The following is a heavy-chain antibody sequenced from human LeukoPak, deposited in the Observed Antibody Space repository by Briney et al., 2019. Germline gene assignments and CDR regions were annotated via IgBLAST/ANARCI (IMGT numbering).Heavy chain of an antibody. CDR1: GFTFSSYA. V-gene: IGHV3-7*01. Sequence: GGSLRLSCAASGFTFSSYAMSWVRQAPGKGLEWVANIKQDGSEKYYVDSVKGRFTISRDNAKNSLYLQMNSLRAEDTAVYYCARDLETYYYDSSGYSPLGYWGQGTLVTVSS. CDR2: IKQDGSEK. CDR3: ARDLETYYYDSSGYSPLGY. J-gene: IGHJ4*02. D-gene: IGHD3-22*01.